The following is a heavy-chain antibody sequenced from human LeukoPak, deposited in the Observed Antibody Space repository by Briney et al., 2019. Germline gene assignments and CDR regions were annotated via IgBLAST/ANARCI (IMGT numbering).Heavy chain of an antibody. J-gene: IGHJ5*02. CDR1: GYTFTSYD. CDR3: ARGRTVRNWFDP. V-gene: IGHV1-8*01. Sequence: ASVKVSCKASGYTFTSYDINWVRQATGQGLEWMGWMNPNSGNTGYAQKFQGRVTMTRNTSISTAYMELSSLRSEDTAVYYCARGRTVRNWFDPWGQGTLVTVSS. D-gene: IGHD4-11*01. CDR2: MNPNSGNT.